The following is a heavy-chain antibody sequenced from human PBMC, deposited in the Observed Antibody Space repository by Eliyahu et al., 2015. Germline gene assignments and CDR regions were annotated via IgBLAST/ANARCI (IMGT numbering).Heavy chain of an antibody. J-gene: IGHJ3*02. Sequence: QIQLQESGPGLVKPSETLSLTCSXXGGSISTSFWTWIRQPPGKGLEWIGFIYYRGSTAYNPSLNSRVTLSKDMSKNEISLRLTSVTAADTAVYYCASVGTENAFNIWGQGTMVTVSS. CDR2: IYYRGST. CDR1: GGSISTSF. CDR3: ASVGTENAFNI. V-gene: IGHV4-59*01.